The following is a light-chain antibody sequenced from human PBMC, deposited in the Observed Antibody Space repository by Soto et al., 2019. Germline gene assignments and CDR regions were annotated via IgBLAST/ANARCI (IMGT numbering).Light chain of an antibody. V-gene: IGKV3-20*01. CDR2: AAS. Sequence: EIVLTQSPDTLSVSPGERATLSCRATQSVSRGYLAWYQQKPGQPPRVIIYAASGRAAGIPDRFSASGSGTDFTLSISRLEPEDSAVYYCHQYAASPRTFGQGTKVEIK. J-gene: IGKJ1*01. CDR1: QSVSRGY. CDR3: HQYAASPRT.